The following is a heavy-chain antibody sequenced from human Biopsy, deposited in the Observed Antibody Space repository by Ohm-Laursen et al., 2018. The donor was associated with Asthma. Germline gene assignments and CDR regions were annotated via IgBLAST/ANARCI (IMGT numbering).Heavy chain of an antibody. CDR1: GGTFSSYA. J-gene: IGHJ6*02. CDR3: ARDPHNSYLAPLRTKFNYYYYGMDV. V-gene: IGHV1-69*13. Sequence: SVKVSCNASGGTFSSYAISWVRQAPGQGLEWMGGIIPIFGTANYAQKFQGRVTITADESTSTAYMELSSLRSEDTAVYYCARDPHNSYLAPLRTKFNYYYYGMDVWGQGTTVTVSS. D-gene: IGHD1-7*01. CDR2: IIPIFGTA.